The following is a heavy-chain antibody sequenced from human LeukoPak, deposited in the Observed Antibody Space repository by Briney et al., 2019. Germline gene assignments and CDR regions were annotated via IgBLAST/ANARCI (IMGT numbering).Heavy chain of an antibody. V-gene: IGHV1-8*01. CDR1: GYTFTTYD. Sequence: ASVKVSCKASGYTFTTYDINWVRQATGQGLEWMGWMHPNSGNTGYAQKFQDRVTMTRDTSISTAYMELSSLRSEDTAVYYCVRELNGGSYYDIDHWGQGTLVTVSS. CDR2: MHPNSGNT. J-gene: IGHJ4*02. CDR3: VRELNGGSYYDIDH. D-gene: IGHD1-26*01.